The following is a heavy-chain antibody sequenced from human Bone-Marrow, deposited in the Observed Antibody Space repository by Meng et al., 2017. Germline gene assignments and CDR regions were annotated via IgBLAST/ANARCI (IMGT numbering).Heavy chain of an antibody. CDR1: GFTFSSYW. CDR2: ISGSGGST. D-gene: IGHD3-3*01. CDR3: AKDHGYYDFWSGYYGDAFDI. J-gene: IGHJ3*02. V-gene: IGHV3-23*01. Sequence: GGSLRLSCAASGFTFSSYWMHWVRQAPGKGLVWVSAISGSGGSTYYADAVKGRFTISRDNSKNTLYLQMNSLRAEDTAVYDCAKDHGYYDFWSGYYGDAFDIWGQGTMVTVSS.